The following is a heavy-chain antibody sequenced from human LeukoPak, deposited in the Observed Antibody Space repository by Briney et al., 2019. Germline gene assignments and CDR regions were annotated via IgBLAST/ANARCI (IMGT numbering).Heavy chain of an antibody. J-gene: IGHJ6*03. Sequence: SETLSLTCAVYGGSFSGYYWSWIRQPPGKGLEWIGEINHSGSTNYNPSLKSRVTISVDTSKNQFSLKLNSVIAADTAVYYCARGLFVDYYYMDVWGKGTTVTVSS. CDR1: GGSFSGYY. CDR2: INHSGST. CDR3: ARGLFVDYYYMDV. V-gene: IGHV4-34*01.